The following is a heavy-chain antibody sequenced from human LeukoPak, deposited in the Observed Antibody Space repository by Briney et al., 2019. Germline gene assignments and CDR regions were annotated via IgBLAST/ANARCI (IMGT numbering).Heavy chain of an antibody. V-gene: IGHV1-2*02. D-gene: IGHD3-3*01. Sequence: GASVKVSCKASEYTFTGYYLHWVRQAPGQGLEWMGCTNPGSGGTNYAQKFQDRVTMTRDMYISTAYMELSSLRYDDTAVYYCARGGFVVAPPLAVWGQGTTVTVSS. CDR2: TNPGSGGT. CDR3: ARGGFVVAPPLAV. CDR1: EYTFTGYY. J-gene: IGHJ6*02.